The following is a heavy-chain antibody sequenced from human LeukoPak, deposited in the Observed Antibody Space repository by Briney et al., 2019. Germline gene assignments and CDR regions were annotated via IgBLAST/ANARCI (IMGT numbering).Heavy chain of an antibody. Sequence: PSQTLSLTCTVSGGSISSGDYYWSWIRQPPGKGLEWIGYIYYSGSTYYNPSLKSRVTISVDTSKNQFSLKLSSVTAADTAVYYCARLRYYDSSGYYPRHFDYWGQGTLVTVSS. CDR1: GGSISSGDYY. CDR2: IYYSGST. CDR3: ARLRYYDSSGYYPRHFDY. J-gene: IGHJ4*02. V-gene: IGHV4-30-4*08. D-gene: IGHD3-22*01.